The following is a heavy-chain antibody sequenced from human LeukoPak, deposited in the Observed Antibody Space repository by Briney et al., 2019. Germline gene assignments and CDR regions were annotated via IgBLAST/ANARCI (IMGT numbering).Heavy chain of an antibody. CDR1: GYTFTGYY. CDR2: INPNSGGT. Sequence: ASVKVSCKASGYTFTGYYMHWVRQAPGQGLEWMGWINPNSGGTNYAQKFQGRVTMTRDTSISTAYMKLSRLRSDDTAVYYCARDGSSGWSGDDAFDIWGQGTMVTVSS. V-gene: IGHV1-2*02. J-gene: IGHJ3*02. D-gene: IGHD6-19*01. CDR3: ARDGSSGWSGDDAFDI.